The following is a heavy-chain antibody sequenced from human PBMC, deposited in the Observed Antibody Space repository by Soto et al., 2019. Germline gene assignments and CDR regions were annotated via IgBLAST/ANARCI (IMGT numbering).Heavy chain of an antibody. D-gene: IGHD4-17*01. V-gene: IGHV3-20*04. CDR1: GFRFDDFG. CDR3: AKPMTTVTPAIMDV. Sequence: PGGSLRLSCVASGFRFDDFGLTWVRQVPGKGPEWVAGITWNAGSKGYADSVKGRFTISRDNAKNSLHLQMDSLREEDTALYFCAKPMTTVTPAIMDVWGKGTTVTSP. CDR2: ITWNAGSK. J-gene: IGHJ6*03.